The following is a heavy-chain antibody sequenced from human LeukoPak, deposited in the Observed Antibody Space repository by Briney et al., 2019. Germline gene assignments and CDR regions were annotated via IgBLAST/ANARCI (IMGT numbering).Heavy chain of an antibody. Sequence: SETLSLTCSVSGGSISSYYWSWIRQPPGKGLEWIGYTYYSGSTNYNPSLKSRVTISVDTSKNHFSLKLTSVTAADTAVYYCARVRYTSSWPNYFDYWGQGTLVTVSS. D-gene: IGHD6-13*01. CDR2: TYYSGST. CDR1: GGSISSYY. V-gene: IGHV4-59*01. J-gene: IGHJ4*02. CDR3: ARVRYTSSWPNYFDY.